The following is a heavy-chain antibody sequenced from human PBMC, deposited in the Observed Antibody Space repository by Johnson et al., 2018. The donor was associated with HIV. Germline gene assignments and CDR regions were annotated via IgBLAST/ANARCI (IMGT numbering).Heavy chain of an antibody. CDR1: GFTFSDHY. J-gene: IGHJ3*02. CDR2: TRNKANSYTT. D-gene: IGHD3-3*01. Sequence: VQLVESVGGVAQPGGSLRLSCAAYGFTFSDHYMDWVRQAPGKGLEWVGRTRNKANSYTTEYAASVKGRFTISRDDSKNSLYLQMNSLKTEDTAVYYCAREPHNFWSPDAFDIWGQGTMVTVSS. V-gene: IGHV3-72*01. CDR3: AREPHNFWSPDAFDI.